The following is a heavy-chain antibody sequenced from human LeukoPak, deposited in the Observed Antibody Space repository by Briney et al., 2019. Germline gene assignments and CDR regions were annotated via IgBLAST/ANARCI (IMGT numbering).Heavy chain of an antibody. CDR3: ARGRSAYCGGDCYFDY. CDR1: GGSISSYY. CDR2: IYYSGST. V-gene: IGHV4-59*01. J-gene: IGHJ4*02. D-gene: IGHD2-21*02. Sequence: SETLSLTCTVSGGSISSYYWSWIRQPPGKGLEWIGYIYYSGSTNYNPSLKSRVTISVDTSKNQFSLKLSSVTAADTAVYYCARGRSAYCGGDCYFDYWGQGTLVTVSS.